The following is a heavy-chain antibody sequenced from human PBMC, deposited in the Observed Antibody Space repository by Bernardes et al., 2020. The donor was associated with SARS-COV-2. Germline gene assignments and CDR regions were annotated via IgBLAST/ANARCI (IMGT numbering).Heavy chain of an antibody. CDR1: GFTFISYG. V-gene: IGHV3-33*01. D-gene: IGHD5-12*01. J-gene: IGHJ6*02. CDR2: IWYDGSNK. CDR3: AREEGYVLGLSYHYYGMDV. Sequence: YLKLSCSASGFTFISYGMHWVRQAPGKGLEWVAVIWYDGSNKYYADSVKGRFTISRDNAKNTLYLQMNSLRAEDTAVYYCAREEGYVLGLSYHYYGMDVWGQGTTVTVSS.